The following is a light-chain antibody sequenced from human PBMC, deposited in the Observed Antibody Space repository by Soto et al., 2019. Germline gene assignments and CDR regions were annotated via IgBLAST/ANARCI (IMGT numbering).Light chain of an antibody. Sequence: QSVLTQPPSASGTPGQRVTISCSGSSSNIGRNTVKWYRQLPGTAPKLLIGSSDHRPPGVPDRFSGSQSGTSASLAISGLQSEDEADYICAAWDDSLNAWAFGGGTKLTVL. CDR2: SSD. CDR3: AAWDDSLNAWA. CDR1: SSNIGRNT. V-gene: IGLV1-44*01. J-gene: IGLJ3*02.